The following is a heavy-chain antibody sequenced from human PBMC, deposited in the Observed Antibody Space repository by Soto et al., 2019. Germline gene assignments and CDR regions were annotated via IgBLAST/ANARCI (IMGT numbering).Heavy chain of an antibody. Sequence: SETLYLRSVASGDSVNSGGYSWSWIRQPPGKGLEWIGYIYHSGSTHYSPSLKSRVTISVDRSKNQFSLKLSSVTAADTAVYYCARVSPVVTDVWGQGTTVTVSS. CDR3: ARVSPVVTDV. V-gene: IGHV4-30-2*01. D-gene: IGHD5-18*01. CDR2: IYHSGST. CDR1: GDSVNSGGYS. J-gene: IGHJ6*02.